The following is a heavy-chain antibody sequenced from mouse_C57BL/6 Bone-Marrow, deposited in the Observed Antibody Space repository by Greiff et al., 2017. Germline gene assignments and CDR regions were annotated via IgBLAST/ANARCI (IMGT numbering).Heavy chain of an antibody. CDR3: AARGYDCEWFAY. CDR2: INSDGGST. CDR1: EYAFPSHD. Sequence: EVKLMESGGGLVQPGESLKLSCESYEYAFPSHDMSWVRKTPEKRLELVAAINSDGGSTYYPDTMERQFIISRDNTNKTLYLQMSSLRSEDTALYYGAARGYDCEWFAYWGQGTLVTVSA. J-gene: IGHJ3*01. D-gene: IGHD2-4*01. V-gene: IGHV5-2*01.